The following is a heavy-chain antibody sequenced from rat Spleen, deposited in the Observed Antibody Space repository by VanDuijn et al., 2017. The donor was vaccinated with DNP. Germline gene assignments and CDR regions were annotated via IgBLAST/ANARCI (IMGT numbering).Heavy chain of an antibody. CDR1: GFSLTSNN. D-gene: IGHD3-1*01. Sequence: QVQLKESGPGLVQPSQTLSLTCTVAGFSLTSNNVHWVRQPTGKGLEWMGLIWTGGSTDYNSALKSRLSISRDTSKSQVFLKMNSVQTEDTAMYFCAGDSPLYAMDAWGQGTSVTVSS. V-gene: IGHV2-30*01. CDR3: AGDSPLYAMDA. CDR2: IWTGGST. J-gene: IGHJ4*01.